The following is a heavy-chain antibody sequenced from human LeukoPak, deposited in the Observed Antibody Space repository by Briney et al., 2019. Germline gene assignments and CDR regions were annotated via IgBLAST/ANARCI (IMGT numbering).Heavy chain of an antibody. CDR1: GFTFSSYA. D-gene: IGHD2-2*01. CDR3: AKAGDIIVVPAAPHYFDY. J-gene: IGHJ4*02. V-gene: IGHV3-23*01. Sequence: PGGSLRLSCAASGFTFSSYAMSWVRQAPGKGLEWVSAISGSGGSTYYADSVKGRFTISRDNSKNTLYLQMNSLRAEDTAVYYCAKAGDIIVVPAAPHYFDYWGQGTLVTVSS. CDR2: ISGSGGST.